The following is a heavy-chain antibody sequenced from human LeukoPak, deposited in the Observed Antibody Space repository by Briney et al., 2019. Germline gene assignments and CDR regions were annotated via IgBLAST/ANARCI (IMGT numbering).Heavy chain of an antibody. D-gene: IGHD6-13*01. CDR2: IYSGGST. CDR3: ARDIAAARKTGYYYMDA. Sequence: GGSLRLSCAASGFTFSSYSMNWVRQAPGKGLEWVSVIYSGGSTYYADSVKGRFTISRDNSKNTLYLQMNSLRAEDTAVYYCARDIAAARKTGYYYMDAWGKGTTVTISS. J-gene: IGHJ6*03. V-gene: IGHV3-66*01. CDR1: GFTFSSYS.